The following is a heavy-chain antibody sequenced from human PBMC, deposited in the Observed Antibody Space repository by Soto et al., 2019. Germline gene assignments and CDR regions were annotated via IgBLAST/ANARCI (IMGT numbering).Heavy chain of an antibody. CDR3: ARHVFRYSSSWYYFDY. Sequence: SETLSLTCTVSGGSISSYYWSWIRQPPGKGLEWIGYIYYSGSTNYNPSLKSRVTISVDTSKNQFSLKLSSVTAADTAVYYCARHVFRYSSSWYYFDYWGQGTLVTVSS. V-gene: IGHV4-59*08. J-gene: IGHJ4*02. CDR2: IYYSGST. CDR1: GGSISSYY. D-gene: IGHD6-13*01.